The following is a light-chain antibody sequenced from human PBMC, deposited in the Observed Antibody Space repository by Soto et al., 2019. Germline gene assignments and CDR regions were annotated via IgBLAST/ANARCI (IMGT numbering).Light chain of an antibody. CDR3: QQYGSSIT. CDR2: GAS. CDR1: QSVSSSY. Sequence: EIVLTQSPDTLSLSPGERATLSCRASQSVSSSYLVWYQQKPGQAPRLLIYGASSRATGIPDRFSGSGSGTDFTLTISRLEPEDFAVYYCQQYGSSITFGQGTRLEIK. J-gene: IGKJ5*01. V-gene: IGKV3-20*01.